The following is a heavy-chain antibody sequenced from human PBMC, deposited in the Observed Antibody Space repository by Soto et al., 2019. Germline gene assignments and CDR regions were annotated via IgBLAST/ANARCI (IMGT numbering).Heavy chain of an antibody. CDR3: ARSGGLDRDFNY. Sequence: QVQLVQSGAGVKKPGSSVKVSCKASGGTFSSDSFRWVRQAPGQGLEWMGGIIPMFDTPIYAQKFQDRVTITADESTSTAYMQLSSLRSGDTAVYYCARSGGLDRDFNYWGQGSLVTVSS. V-gene: IGHV1-69*12. CDR2: IIPMFDTP. D-gene: IGHD2-15*01. CDR1: GGTFSSDS. J-gene: IGHJ4*02.